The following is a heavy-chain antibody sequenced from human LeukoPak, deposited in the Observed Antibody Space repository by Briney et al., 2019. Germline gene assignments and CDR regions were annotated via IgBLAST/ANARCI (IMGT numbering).Heavy chain of an antibody. J-gene: IGHJ3*02. Sequence: KPSETLSLTCAVYGGSFSGYYWSWIRQPPGKGLEWVGEINHSGGTNYNPSLKSRVTISVDTSKNQFSLKLSSVTAADTAVYYCARPELYNKDAFDIWGQGTMVTVSS. CDR3: ARPELYNKDAFDI. V-gene: IGHV4-34*01. CDR1: GGSFSGYY. D-gene: IGHD1-1*01. CDR2: INHSGGT.